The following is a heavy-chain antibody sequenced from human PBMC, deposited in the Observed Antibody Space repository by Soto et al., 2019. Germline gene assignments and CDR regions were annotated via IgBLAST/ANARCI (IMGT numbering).Heavy chain of an antibody. CDR1: GFTFSSYD. Sequence: GGSLRLSCAASGFTFSSYDMHWVRQATGKRLEWVSAIDTAGDTYYPGSVKGRFTISRENAENSLYLQMSNLRAEDTAVYYCARWAVAGTGFYYYGMDVWGQGTTVTVSS. CDR3: ARWAVAGTGFYYYGMDV. CDR2: IDTAGDT. D-gene: IGHD6-19*01. J-gene: IGHJ6*02. V-gene: IGHV3-13*01.